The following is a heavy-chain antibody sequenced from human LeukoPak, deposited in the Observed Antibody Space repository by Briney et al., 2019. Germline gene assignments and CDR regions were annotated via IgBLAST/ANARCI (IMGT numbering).Heavy chain of an antibody. D-gene: IGHD2-15*01. Sequence: AGGSLRLSCAASGFTFSSYEMNWVRQAPGKGLEWVSYITADGTNKYDADSVKGRFTISRDNAKNSLYLQMNSLRDEDTAVYYCARDLVVAATGDVDYWGQGTLVTVSS. CDR1: GFTFSSYE. CDR2: ITADGTNK. J-gene: IGHJ4*02. CDR3: ARDLVVAATGDVDY. V-gene: IGHV3-48*03.